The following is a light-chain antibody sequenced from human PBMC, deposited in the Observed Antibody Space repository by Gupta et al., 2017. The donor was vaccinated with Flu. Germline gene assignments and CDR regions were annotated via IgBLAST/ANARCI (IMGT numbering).Light chain of an antibody. CDR2: DVS. CDR3: HQDNNLRT. CDR1: QSVSSN. V-gene: IGKV3-15*01. Sequence: EIVMTQSPVTLSVSPGERATLSCRDSQSVSSNLAWYQQKPGQAPRLLIYDVSNRASDSTDRFSGSGSEKEFPLTSSRRQSEDCASYYWHQDNNLRTFGQGTTVEIK. J-gene: IGKJ1*01.